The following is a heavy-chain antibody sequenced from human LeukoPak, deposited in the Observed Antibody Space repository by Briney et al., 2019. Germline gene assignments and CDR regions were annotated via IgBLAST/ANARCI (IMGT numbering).Heavy chain of an antibody. Sequence: GGSLRLSCAASGFTFSSYEMNWVRQAPGKGLEWVSYISSSGSIIYHADSVEGRFTISRDNAKNSLYLQMSSLRAEDTAVYYCARGGLPKPFDYWGQGTLVTVSS. CDR1: GFTFSSYE. CDR3: ARGGLPKPFDY. CDR2: ISSSGSII. J-gene: IGHJ4*02. V-gene: IGHV3-48*03. D-gene: IGHD1-14*01.